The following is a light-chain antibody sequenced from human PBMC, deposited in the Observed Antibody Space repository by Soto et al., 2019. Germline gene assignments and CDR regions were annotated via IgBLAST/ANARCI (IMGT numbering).Light chain of an antibody. Sequence: EIVLTQSPGTLSLSPGEIATLSCSASQSVSSYFSAWYQQKPGQAPRLLIYDIFTRATGVPTRISGSGSGTEFTLTISSLQSEDFAVYYCQQYNSWPLTFGGGTKVDIK. V-gene: IGKV3D-15*01. CDR3: QQYNSWPLT. CDR1: QSVSSY. CDR2: DIF. J-gene: IGKJ4*01.